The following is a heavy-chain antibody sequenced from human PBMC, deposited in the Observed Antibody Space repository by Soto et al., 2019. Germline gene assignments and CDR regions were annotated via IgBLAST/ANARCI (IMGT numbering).Heavy chain of an antibody. V-gene: IGHV1-69*06. CDR3: ARGLLYATTYFDY. Sequence: QVQLVQSGAEVKKPGSSVKVSCKASGDTFTTNSLNWVRQAPGQGLEWMGGTIPVVGTTKYAQKYQDRVTMTGDKSTNTAYMELSSLRSDDTAVYYCARGLLYATTYFDYWGQGTPVTVSS. D-gene: IGHD2-8*01. J-gene: IGHJ4*02. CDR1: GDTFTTNS. CDR2: TIPVVGTT.